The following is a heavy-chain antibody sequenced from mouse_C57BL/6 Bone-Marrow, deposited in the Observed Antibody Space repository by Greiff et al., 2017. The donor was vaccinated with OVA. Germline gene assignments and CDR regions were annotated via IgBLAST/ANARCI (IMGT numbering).Heavy chain of an antibody. J-gene: IGHJ3*01. CDR3: ARDRGVFAY. V-gene: IGHV5-4*01. CDR2: ISDGGSYT. CDR1: GFTFSSYA. Sequence: EVKVVESGGGLVKPGGSLKLSCAASGFTFSSYAMSWVRQTPEKRLEWVATISDGGSYTYYPDNVKGRFNISRDNAKNNLYLQMSHLKSEDTAMYYCARDRGVFAYWGQGTLVTVSA.